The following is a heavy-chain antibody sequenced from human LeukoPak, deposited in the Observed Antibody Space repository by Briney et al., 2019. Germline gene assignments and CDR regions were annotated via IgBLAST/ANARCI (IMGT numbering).Heavy chain of an antibody. CDR2: INPNSGGT. Sequence: ASVTVSCKASGYTFTGYYMHWVRQAPGQGLEWMGWINPNSGGTNYAQKFQGRVTMTRDTSISTAYMELSRLRSDDTAVYYCARALNWGSAFDPWGQGTLVTVSS. V-gene: IGHV1-2*02. CDR3: ARALNWGSAFDP. J-gene: IGHJ5*02. D-gene: IGHD7-27*01. CDR1: GYTFTGYY.